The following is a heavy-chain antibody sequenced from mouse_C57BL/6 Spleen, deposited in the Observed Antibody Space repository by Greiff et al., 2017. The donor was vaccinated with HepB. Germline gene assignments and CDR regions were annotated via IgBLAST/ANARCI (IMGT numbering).Heavy chain of an antibody. V-gene: IGHV1-81*01. D-gene: IGHD1-1*01. CDR2: IYPRSGNT. CDR1: GYTFTSYG. Sequence: VQGVESGAELARPGASVKLSCKASGYTFTSYGISWVKQRTGQGLEWIGEIYPRSGNTYYNEKFKGKATLTADKSSSTAYMELRSLTSEDSAVYFCARKDHYYGSDYWGQGTTLTVSS. CDR3: ARKDHYYGSDY. J-gene: IGHJ2*01.